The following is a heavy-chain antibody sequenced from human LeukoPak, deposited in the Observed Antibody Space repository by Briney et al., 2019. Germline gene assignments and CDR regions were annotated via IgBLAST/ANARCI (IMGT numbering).Heavy chain of an antibody. V-gene: IGHV1-2*02. Sequence: GASVTVSCTASGYTFTNYFVHWFRLAPGPGLHLLALIYPKTGETSYAQNSQDRVAVTRVATIRTTYMEVSRLRYADTAVYYCSREAYCDSTSCHQDLWGQGTLVSVSS. CDR3: SREAYCDSTSCHQDL. J-gene: IGHJ5*02. CDR2: IYPKTGET. CDR1: GYTFTNYF. D-gene: IGHD2-2*01.